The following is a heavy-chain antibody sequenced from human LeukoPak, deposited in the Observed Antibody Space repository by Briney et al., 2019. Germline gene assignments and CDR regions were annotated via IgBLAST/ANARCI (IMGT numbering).Heavy chain of an antibody. CDR3: ARAEPSLGSGWFDY. Sequence: SETLSLTCTVSGGSISSGAYYWSWIRQPPGKGLDWIGYIWHSGGTYYNPSLKSRVTISVDRSKNQLSLKLISVTAADTAVYYCARAEPSLGSGWFDYWGQGTLVTVSS. CDR1: GGSISSGAYY. CDR2: IWHSGGT. J-gene: IGHJ4*02. D-gene: IGHD6-19*01. V-gene: IGHV4-30-2*01.